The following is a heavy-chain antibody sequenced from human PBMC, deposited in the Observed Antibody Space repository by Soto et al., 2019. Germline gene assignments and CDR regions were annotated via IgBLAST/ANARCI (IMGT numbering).Heavy chain of an antibody. J-gene: IGHJ4*02. D-gene: IGHD4-4*01. CDR3: ARVRSNYTGVLDY. V-gene: IGHV3-30-3*01. CDR2: ISYDGSNK. Sequence: PGGSLRLSCAASGFTFSSYAMHWVRQAPGKGLEWVAVISYDGSNKYYADSVKGRFTISRDNSKNTLYLQMNSLRAEDTAVYYCARVRSNYTGVLDYWGQGTLVTVSS. CDR1: GFTFSSYA.